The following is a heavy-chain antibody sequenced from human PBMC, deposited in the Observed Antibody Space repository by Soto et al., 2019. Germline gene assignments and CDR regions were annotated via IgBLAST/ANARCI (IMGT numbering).Heavy chain of an antibody. V-gene: IGHV1-8*01. J-gene: IGHJ5*02. D-gene: IGHD3-3*01. Sequence: QVQLVQSGAEVKKPGSSVKVSCKASGYTFTSYDINWVRQATGQGLEWMGWMNPNSGNTGYAQKFQGRVTMTRNTSISTAYMELSSLRSEDTAVYYCARGPYYDFWSVRYWFDPWGQGTLVTVSS. CDR2: MNPNSGNT. CDR1: GYTFTSYD. CDR3: ARGPYYDFWSVRYWFDP.